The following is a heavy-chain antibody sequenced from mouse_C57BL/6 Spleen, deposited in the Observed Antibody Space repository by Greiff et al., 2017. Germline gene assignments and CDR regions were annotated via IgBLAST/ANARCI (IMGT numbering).Heavy chain of an antibody. V-gene: IGHV1-42*01. CDR2: INPSTGGT. CDR3: ARYNDYPWFAY. J-gene: IGHJ3*01. Sequence: VQLKESGPELVKPGASVKISCKASGYSFTGYYMNWVKQSPEKSLEWIGEINPSTGGTTYNQKFKAKATLTVDKSSSTAYMQLKRLTSEDSAVYYCARYNDYPWFAYWGQGTLVTVSA. CDR1: GYSFTGYY. D-gene: IGHD2-4*01.